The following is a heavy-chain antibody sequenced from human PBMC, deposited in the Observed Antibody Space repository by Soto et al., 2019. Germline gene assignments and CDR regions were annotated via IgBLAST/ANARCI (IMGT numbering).Heavy chain of an antibody. D-gene: IGHD6-19*01. V-gene: IGHV3-48*01. CDR2: ISSSSSTI. J-gene: IGHJ5*02. CDR3: ARDRIAVSNWFDP. CDR1: GFTFSSYS. Sequence: EVQLVESGGGLVQPGGSLRLSCAASGFTFSSYSMNWVRQAPGKGLEWVSYISSSSSTIYYADSVKGRFTISRDNAKNSLYLQMNSLRAEDTAVCYCARDRIAVSNWFDPWGQGTLVTVSS.